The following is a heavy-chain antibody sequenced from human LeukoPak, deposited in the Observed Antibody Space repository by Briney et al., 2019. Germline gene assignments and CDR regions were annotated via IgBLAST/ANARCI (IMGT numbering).Heavy chain of an antibody. CDR3: ARGHNGSYITYFDY. V-gene: IGHV4-59*01. CDR2: VYNSGST. D-gene: IGHD1-26*01. CDR1: GGSINNYY. Sequence: PSETLSLTCTVSGGSINNYYWTWIRQPPGKGLEWIGYVYNSGSTNYNPSLKSRVTISVDTSKYQFSLKLRSVTAADTAVYYCARGHNGSYITYFDYWGQGTLVTVSS. J-gene: IGHJ4*02.